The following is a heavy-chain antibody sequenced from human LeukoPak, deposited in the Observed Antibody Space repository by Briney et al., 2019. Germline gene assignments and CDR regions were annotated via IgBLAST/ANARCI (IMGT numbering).Heavy chain of an antibody. J-gene: IGHJ4*02. Sequence: GGSLRLSCAASGFTFSSYGMHWVRQAPGKGLEWVAVISYDGSNKYYADSVKGRFTISRDNSKNTLYLQMNSLRAEDTAVYYCASGGVVVVTAIDYWGQGTLVTVSS. CDR3: ASGGVVVVTAIDY. D-gene: IGHD2-21*02. CDR1: GFTFSSYG. CDR2: ISYDGSNK. V-gene: IGHV3-30*03.